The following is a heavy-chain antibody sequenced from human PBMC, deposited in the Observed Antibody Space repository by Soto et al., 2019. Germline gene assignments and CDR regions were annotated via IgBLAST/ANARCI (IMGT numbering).Heavy chain of an antibody. CDR2: IYYSGST. J-gene: IGHJ4*02. V-gene: IGHV4-31*03. CDR1: GGYISSGGYY. CDR3: ARDKITGLFAY. Sequence: SETLSLTCPVSGGYISSGGYYWSWIRQHPGKGLEWIGYIYYSGSTYYNPSLKSRVTISVDTSKNQFSLKPASVTAGDPAGFYWARDKITGLFAYWGQGTLVPVSS. D-gene: IGHD2-8*02.